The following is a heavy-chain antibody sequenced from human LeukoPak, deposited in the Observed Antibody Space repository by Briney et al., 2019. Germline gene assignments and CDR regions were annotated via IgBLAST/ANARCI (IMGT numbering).Heavy chain of an antibody. Sequence: GGSLRLSCAASGFTFSSYSMNWVRQAPGKGLEWVSSISSSSSYIYYADPVKGRFTISRDNAKNSLYLQMNSLRAEDTAVYYCASGRGSYQYYFDYWGQGTLVTVSS. D-gene: IGHD1-26*01. CDR3: ASGRGSYQYYFDY. CDR1: GFTFSSYS. CDR2: ISSSSSYI. J-gene: IGHJ4*02. V-gene: IGHV3-21*04.